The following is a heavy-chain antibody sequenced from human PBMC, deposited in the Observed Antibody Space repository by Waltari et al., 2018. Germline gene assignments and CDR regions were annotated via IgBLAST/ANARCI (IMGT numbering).Heavy chain of an antibody. D-gene: IGHD2-15*01. CDR2: IYESGSI. V-gene: IGHV4-39*01. Sequence: TCTVSGGSIRSSTYYWGWIRQAPGKGLEWIGSIYESGSIYYNPSLNSRVSLSVDTSKNQFSLQLSSVTAADTAVYYCARHGRVVDVVVVVAATLIDYWGQGTLVTVSS. J-gene: IGHJ4*02. CDR3: ARHGRVVDVVVVVAATLIDY. CDR1: GGSIRSSTYY.